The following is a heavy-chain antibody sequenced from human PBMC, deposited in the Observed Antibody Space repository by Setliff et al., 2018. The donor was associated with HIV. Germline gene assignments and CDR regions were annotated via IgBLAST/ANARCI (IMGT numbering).Heavy chain of an antibody. Sequence: TLSLTCGVDAWSLSGYFWIWVRQSSGRGLEWIGEINYVGTANYNPSLKSRVTMSIDTSKGQISLKLSSVTAADTAIYFCARGGAVTVLGIPYYYSFYGLDVWGQGTTVTVSS. V-gene: IGHV4-34*01. J-gene: IGHJ6*02. CDR1: AWSLSGYF. D-gene: IGHD2-21*02. CDR2: INYVGTA. CDR3: ARGGAVTVLGIPYYYSFYGLDV.